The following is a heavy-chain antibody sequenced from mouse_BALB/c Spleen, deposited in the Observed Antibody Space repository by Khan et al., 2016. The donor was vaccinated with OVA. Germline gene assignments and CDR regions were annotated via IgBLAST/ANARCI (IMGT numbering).Heavy chain of an antibody. V-gene: IGHV1S56*01. CDR3: ARGGYGAFAY. CDR1: DYTFTSYY. J-gene: IGHJ3*01. CDR2: LYPGHINN. Sequence: VQLQQSGPELVKPGASVRISCKASDYTFTSYYIHWVKQRPGQGLEWIGWLYPGHINNNYTERFKGKATLTADKSSSPASLHLSSLPSEDSAFYFCARGGYGAFAYWGQGTLVTVSA. D-gene: IGHD2-2*01.